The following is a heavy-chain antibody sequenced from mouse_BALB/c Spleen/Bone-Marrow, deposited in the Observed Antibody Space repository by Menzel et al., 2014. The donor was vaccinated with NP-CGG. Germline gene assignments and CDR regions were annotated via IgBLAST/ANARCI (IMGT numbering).Heavy chain of an antibody. J-gene: IGHJ3*01. V-gene: IGHV5-9*02. CDR3: ARRPYYGNYPAWFAY. D-gene: IGHD2-10*01. CDR1: GFAFSSYD. CDR2: ISSGGSYT. Sequence: EVKLVESGGGLVKPGGSPKLSCAASGFAFSSYDMSWVRQTPEKRLEWVATISSGGSYTYYPDGVKGRFTISRDNARNTLYLQMSSLRSEDTALYYCARRPYYGNYPAWFAYWGEGTLVTVSA.